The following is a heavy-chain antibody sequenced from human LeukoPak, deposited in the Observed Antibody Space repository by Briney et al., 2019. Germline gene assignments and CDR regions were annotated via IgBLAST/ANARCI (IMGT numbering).Heavy chain of an antibody. J-gene: IGHJ3*02. CDR1: GFTFKSYG. CDR3: AKNMGYGGNSAFDI. V-gene: IGHV3-23*01. Sequence: PGGSLTLACAASGFTFKSYGVSWVRQAPGKGLEWVSVISGSGDNTNHADPVKGRFTISRDNSKNTLYVQMNSLRAEGTAVYYCAKNMGYGGNSAFDIWGQGTMVTVSS. D-gene: IGHD4-23*01. CDR2: ISGSGDNT.